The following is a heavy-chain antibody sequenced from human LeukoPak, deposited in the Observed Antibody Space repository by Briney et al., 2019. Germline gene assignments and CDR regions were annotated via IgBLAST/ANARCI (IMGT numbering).Heavy chain of an antibody. CDR3: ARRAYCGGDCLGYYFDY. V-gene: IGHV4-39*01. Sequence: SETLSLTCTVSGDSTSSRSHYWGWIRQSPGKGPDWIGSISYSGGTTYYNPSLKSRVTISVDMSFSQVSLKLSSMTAADTAVYYCARRAYCGGDCLGYYFDYWGQGTLVTVSS. CDR1: GDSTSSRSHY. J-gene: IGHJ4*02. D-gene: IGHD2-21*01. CDR2: ISYSGGTT.